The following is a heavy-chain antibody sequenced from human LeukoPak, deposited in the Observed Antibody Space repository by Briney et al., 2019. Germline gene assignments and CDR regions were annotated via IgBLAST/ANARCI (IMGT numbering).Heavy chain of an antibody. Sequence: PSETLSLTCAVSGGSISSGGYSWSWIRQPPGKGLEWIGYIYHSGSTYYNPSLKSRVTMSIDRSNNQFSLKLSSVTAADTAVYYCARDTASYYFDYWGQGTLVTVSS. V-gene: IGHV4-30-2*01. CDR2: IYHSGST. CDR1: GGSISSGGYS. CDR3: ARDTASYYFDY. J-gene: IGHJ4*02.